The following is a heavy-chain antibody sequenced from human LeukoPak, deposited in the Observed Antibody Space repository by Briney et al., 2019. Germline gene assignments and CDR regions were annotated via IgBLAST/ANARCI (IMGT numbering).Heavy chain of an antibody. CDR3: ARRGHSSSWYPANYYYMDV. Sequence: SETLSLTCTVSGDSISSSSYYWGWIRQPPGKGLEWIGSIYYSGSTYYNPSLKSRVTISVDTSKNQFSLKLSSVTAADTAVYYCARRGHSSSWYPANYYYMDVWGKGTTVTISS. J-gene: IGHJ6*03. V-gene: IGHV4-39*07. D-gene: IGHD6-13*01. CDR2: IYYSGST. CDR1: GDSISSSSYY.